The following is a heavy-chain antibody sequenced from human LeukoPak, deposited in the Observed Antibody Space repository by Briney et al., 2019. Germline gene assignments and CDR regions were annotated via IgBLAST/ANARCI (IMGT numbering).Heavy chain of an antibody. CDR1: GGSFSGYY. CDR2: INHSGST. Sequence: SETLSPTCAVYGGSFSGYYWTWIRQPPGKGLEWIGEINHSGSTNYNPSLKSRVTISVDTSKNSFSLKLSSVTAADTAVYFCARDLWSTAAGIFDFWGQGALVTVSS. D-gene: IGHD6-25*01. CDR3: ARDLWSTAAGIFDF. J-gene: IGHJ4*02. V-gene: IGHV4-34*01.